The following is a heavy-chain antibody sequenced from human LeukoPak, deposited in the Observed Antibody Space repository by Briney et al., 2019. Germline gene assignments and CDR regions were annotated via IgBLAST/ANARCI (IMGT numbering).Heavy chain of an antibody. Sequence: PSETLSLTCSVSGGSISSGDSYWAWVRQPPGKELGWIVSMSYSGTTYYNPSLKSRVTISVDTSKNQFSLKLSSVTAADTAVYYCARLTGGYVHYYGMDVWGQGTTVTVSS. D-gene: IGHD2-8*02. V-gene: IGHV4-39*07. CDR2: MSYSGTT. CDR1: GGSISSGDSY. CDR3: ARLTGGYVHYYGMDV. J-gene: IGHJ6*02.